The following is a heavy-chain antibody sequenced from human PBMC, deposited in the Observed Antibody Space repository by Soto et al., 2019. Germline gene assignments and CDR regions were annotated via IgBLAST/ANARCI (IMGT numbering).Heavy chain of an antibody. CDR3: ARFGYSTNIGIDY. CDR2: IYYSGST. D-gene: IGHD3-22*01. CDR1: GGSISNYY. Sequence: PSETLSLTCTVSGGSISNYYWSWIRQHPGKGLEWIGYIYYSGSTYYNPSLKSRVTISVDTSKNQFSLNLSSVTAADTAVYYCARFGYSTNIGIDYWGQGTLVTVSS. J-gene: IGHJ4*02. V-gene: IGHV4-59*06.